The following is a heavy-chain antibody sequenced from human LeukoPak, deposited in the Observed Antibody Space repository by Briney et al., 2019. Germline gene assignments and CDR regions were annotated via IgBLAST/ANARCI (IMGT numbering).Heavy chain of an antibody. J-gene: IGHJ5*02. V-gene: IGHV1-8*01. CDR1: GYTFTSYD. CDR3: ARRSFDWLLSGWFDP. Sequence: ASVKVSCKASGYTFTSYDINWVRQATGQGLEWMGWMNPNRGNTGYAQKFQGRFTMTRNTSISTAYRELSSLRSEDTAVYYCARRSFDWLLSGWFDPWGQGTLVTVSS. CDR2: MNPNRGNT. D-gene: IGHD3-9*01.